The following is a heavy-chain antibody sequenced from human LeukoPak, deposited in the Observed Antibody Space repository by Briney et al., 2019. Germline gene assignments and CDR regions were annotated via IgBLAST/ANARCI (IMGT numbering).Heavy chain of an antibody. Sequence: SETLSLTCNVSGGSFSAFYWSWIRQPPGEGLEWVGELSHTGNTNYNPSLKSRVTFSVDTSKNQFSLKLSSVTAADTAVYYCARVQYCSSTSCPYYFDYWGQGTLVTVSS. CDR3: ARVQYCSSTSCPYYFDY. CDR2: LSHTGNT. J-gene: IGHJ4*02. D-gene: IGHD2-2*01. CDR1: GGSFSAFY. V-gene: IGHV4-34*01.